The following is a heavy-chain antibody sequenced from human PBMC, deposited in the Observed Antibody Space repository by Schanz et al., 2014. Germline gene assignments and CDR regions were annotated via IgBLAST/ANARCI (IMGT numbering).Heavy chain of an antibody. CDR1: GFTVSSNH. V-gene: IGHV3-48*01. J-gene: IGHJ6*03. CDR2: IDGKSTTV. D-gene: IGHD4-17*01. Sequence: VQLAESGGGLVQPGGSLRLSCAVSGFTVSSNHMSWVRQAPGKGLEWLSYIDGKSTTVYYADSVKGRFTVSRDNARNSLYLHMNTLGAEDTAVYYCARDGDRFYHNYYMDVWGKGTTVTVS. CDR3: ARDGDRFYHNYYMDV.